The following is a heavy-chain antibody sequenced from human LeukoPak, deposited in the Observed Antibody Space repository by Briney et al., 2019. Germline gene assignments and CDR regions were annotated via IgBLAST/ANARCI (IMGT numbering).Heavy chain of an antibody. J-gene: IGHJ3*02. V-gene: IGHV4-38-2*01. D-gene: IGHD6-6*01. CDR2: IYHSGST. CDR1: GYSISSGYY. CDR3: ARRRDSSSDAFDI. Sequence: SETLSLTCAVSGYSISSGYYWGWIRQPPGKGLEWIGGIYHSGSTYYNPSLKSRVTISVDTSKNQFSLKLSSVTAADTAVYYCARRRDSSSDAFDIWGQGTMVTVSS.